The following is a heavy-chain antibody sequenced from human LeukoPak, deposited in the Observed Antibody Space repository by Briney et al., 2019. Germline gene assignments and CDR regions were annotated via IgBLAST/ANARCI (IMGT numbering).Heavy chain of an antibody. D-gene: IGHD6-13*01. CDR1: GFTFSSYA. CDR3: VRDLSASWYSLGF. V-gene: IGHV3-20*04. J-gene: IGHJ4*02. CDR2: INWDGGAS. Sequence: GGSLRLSCAASGFTFSSYAMSWVRQPPGKGLEWVSGINWDGGASAYSDSVKGRFTISRDHGKNSLYLQMNDLRDEDTALYFCVRDLSASWYSLGFWGQGALLTVSS.